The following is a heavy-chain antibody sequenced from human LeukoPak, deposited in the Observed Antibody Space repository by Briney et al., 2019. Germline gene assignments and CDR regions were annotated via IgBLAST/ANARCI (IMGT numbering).Heavy chain of an antibody. CDR1: GYTFTGYY. Sequence: ASVKVSCKASGYTFTGYYMHWVRQAPGQGLEWMGRINPNGGGTNYAQKFQGRVTMTRDTSISTAYMELSRLRSDDTAVYYCARADGLLWFGELLVGYFDYWGQGTLVTVSS. CDR3: ARADGLLWFGELLVGYFDY. CDR2: INPNGGGT. J-gene: IGHJ4*02. V-gene: IGHV1-2*06. D-gene: IGHD3-10*01.